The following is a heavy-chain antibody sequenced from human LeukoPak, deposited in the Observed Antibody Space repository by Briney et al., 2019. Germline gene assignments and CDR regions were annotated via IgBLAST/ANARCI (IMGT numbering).Heavy chain of an antibody. J-gene: IGHJ4*02. D-gene: IGHD6-13*01. CDR3: ARHDRVAAAGPPFGY. CDR2: IYYSGST. V-gene: IGHV4-59*08. Sequence: SETLSLTCTVSGGSISSYYWSWIRQPPGKGLEWIGYIYYSGSTNYNPSLKSRVTISVDTSKNQFSLKLSSVTAADTAVYYCARHDRVAAAGPPFGYWGQGTLVTVSS. CDR1: GGSISSYY.